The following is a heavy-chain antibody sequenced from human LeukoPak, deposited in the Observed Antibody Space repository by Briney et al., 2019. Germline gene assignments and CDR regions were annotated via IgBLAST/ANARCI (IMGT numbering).Heavy chain of an antibody. CDR3: ARGGEIAAALFDY. CDR2: INPNSGGT. J-gene: IGHJ4*02. Sequence: ASVKVSCKASGYTFTGYYMHWVRQAPGQGLEWMGWINPNSGGTNYAQKFQGRVTMTRDTSISTAYMELSRLRSDDTAVHYCARGGEIAAALFDYWGQGTLVTVSS. D-gene: IGHD6-13*01. V-gene: IGHV1-2*02. CDR1: GYTFTGYY.